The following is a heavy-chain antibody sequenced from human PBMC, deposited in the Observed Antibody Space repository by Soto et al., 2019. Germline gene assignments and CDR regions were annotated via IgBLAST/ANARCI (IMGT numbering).Heavy chain of an antibody. CDR3: SKDSLCIAVADDDYYYYGMDV. J-gene: IGHJ6*02. Sequence: PGGSLRLSCAASGFTFSSYAMSWVRQAPGKGLEWVSAISGSGGSTYYADSVKGRFTISRDNSKNTLYLQMNSLRAEDKNVYYYSKDSLCIAVADDDYYYYGMDVWGQGTTVTVS. CDR1: GFTFSSYA. V-gene: IGHV3-23*01. D-gene: IGHD6-19*01. CDR2: ISGSGGST.